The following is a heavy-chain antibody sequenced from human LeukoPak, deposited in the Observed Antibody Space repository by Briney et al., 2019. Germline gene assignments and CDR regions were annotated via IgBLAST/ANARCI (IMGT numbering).Heavy chain of an antibody. Sequence: SETLSLTCTVSGGSVSSGTYYWTWIRQPPGKGLEWIAYISYNENTNYNPSLRSRLTISLDTSKNQFSLRLSSVTAADTAVYYCAREASLVRGIFITRYGLDVWGKGTTVTVSS. CDR1: GGSVSSGTYY. CDR2: ISYNENT. V-gene: IGHV4-61*01. D-gene: IGHD3-10*01. CDR3: AREASLVRGIFITRYGLDV. J-gene: IGHJ6*04.